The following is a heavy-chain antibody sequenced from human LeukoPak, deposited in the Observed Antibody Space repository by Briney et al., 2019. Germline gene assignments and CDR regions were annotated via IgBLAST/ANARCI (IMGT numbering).Heavy chain of an antibody. Sequence: GGSLRLSCVGSGFDFNYYDINWVRQAPGKGLEWVSSISSSSSYIYSADSARGRFTISRDNANGSVFLQMTSLRAEDTAVYYCARDRVVVVAATPVGWFDPWGQGTLVTVSS. CDR3: ARDRVVVVAATPVGWFDP. V-gene: IGHV3-21*01. CDR2: ISSSSSYI. J-gene: IGHJ5*02. CDR1: GFDFNYYD. D-gene: IGHD2-15*01.